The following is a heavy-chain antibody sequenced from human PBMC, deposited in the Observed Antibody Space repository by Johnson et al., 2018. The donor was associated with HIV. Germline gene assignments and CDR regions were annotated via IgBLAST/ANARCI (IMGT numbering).Heavy chain of an antibody. J-gene: IGHJ3*01. V-gene: IGHV3-9*01. Sequence: VQLVESGGGLVQPGRSLRLSCAASGFTFDDYSMHWVRQAPGKGPEWVASISWHSGGIVYADSVKGRFTISRDNAKNSLYLQMNSLRSEDTALYYCARDFGVAFDVWGQGTMVTVSS. CDR2: ISWHSGGI. CDR3: ARDFGVAFDV. CDR1: GFTFDDYS. D-gene: IGHD3-16*01.